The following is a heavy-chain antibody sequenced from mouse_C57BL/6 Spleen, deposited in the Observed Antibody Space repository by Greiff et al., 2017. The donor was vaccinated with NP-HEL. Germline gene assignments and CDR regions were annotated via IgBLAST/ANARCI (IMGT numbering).Heavy chain of an antibody. CDR1: GYAFSSSW. V-gene: IGHV1-82*01. CDR2: IYPGDGDT. D-gene: IGHD1-2*01. Sequence: VQLQQSGPELVKPGASVKISCKASGYAFSSSWMNWVKQRPGKGLEWIGRIYPGDGDTNYNGKVKGKATLTADKSSSTAYMQGSSLTYEDSAVYVCARLVRPSDWYFDVWGTGTTVTVSS. CDR3: ARLVRPSDWYFDV. J-gene: IGHJ1*03.